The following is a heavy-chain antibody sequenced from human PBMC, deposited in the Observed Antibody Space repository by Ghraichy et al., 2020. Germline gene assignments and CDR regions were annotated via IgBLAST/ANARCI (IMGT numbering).Heavy chain of an antibody. J-gene: IGHJ4*02. CDR2: ITGSLNNI. D-gene: IGHD1-7*01. CDR3: ARVPRITGTTRESDY. CDR1: GFTFSSYN. Sequence: GESLNISCAASGFTFSSYNMIWVRQAPGKRLEWVSYITGSLNNIYYADSVKGRFTISRDNAKNSLYLQMNSLRDEDTAVYYCARVPRITGTTRESDYWGQGTLVTVSS. V-gene: IGHV3-48*02.